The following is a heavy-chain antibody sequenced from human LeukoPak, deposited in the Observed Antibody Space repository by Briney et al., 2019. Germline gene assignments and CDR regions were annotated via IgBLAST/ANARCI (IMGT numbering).Heavy chain of an antibody. J-gene: IGHJ4*02. Sequence: GGSLRLSCAASGFTFSSYGMHWVRQAPGKGLEWVAVIWYDGSNKYYADSVKGRFTISRDNSKNTPYLQMNSLRAEDTAVYYCARSPPTNRGGFDYWGQGTLVTVSS. D-gene: IGHD2-8*01. CDR3: ARSPPTNRGGFDY. V-gene: IGHV3-33*01. CDR1: GFTFSSYG. CDR2: IWYDGSNK.